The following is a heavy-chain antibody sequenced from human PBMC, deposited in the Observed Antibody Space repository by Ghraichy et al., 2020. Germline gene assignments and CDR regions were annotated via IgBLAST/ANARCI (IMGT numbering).Heavy chain of an antibody. J-gene: IGHJ4*02. CDR1: GYTFSSYG. CDR3: ARSRVGSQYDRFDY. Sequence: ASVKVSCKASGYTFSSYGVSWVRQAPGQGLEWVGWISADNGNTKYAEMLQGRVTLTADTSTNTAYMEMKTLRFDDTAVYFCARSRVGSQYDRFDYWGQGTVVTVS. D-gene: IGHD3-3*01. CDR2: ISADNGNT. V-gene: IGHV1-18*01.